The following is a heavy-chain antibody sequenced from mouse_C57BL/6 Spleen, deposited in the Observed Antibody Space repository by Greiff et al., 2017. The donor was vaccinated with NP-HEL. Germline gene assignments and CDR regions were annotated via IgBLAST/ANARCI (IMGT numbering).Heavy chain of an antibody. D-gene: IGHD2-3*01. CDR3: ARDGYLYYYAMDY. CDR1: GYTFTSYW. CDR2: IDPNSGGT. J-gene: IGHJ4*01. V-gene: IGHV1-72*01. Sequence: QVQLKQPGAELVKPGASVKLSCKASGYTFTSYWMHWVKQRPGRGLEWIGRIDPNSGGTKYNEKFKSKATLTVDKPSSTAYMQLSSLTSEDSAVYYCARDGYLYYYAMDYWGQGTSVTVSS.